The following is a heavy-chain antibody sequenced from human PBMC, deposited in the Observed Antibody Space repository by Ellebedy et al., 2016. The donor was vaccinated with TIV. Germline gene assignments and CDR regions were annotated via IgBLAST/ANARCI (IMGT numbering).Heavy chain of an antibody. V-gene: IGHV3-23*01. J-gene: IGHJ3*02. CDR2: ITGIGTST. D-gene: IGHD3-16*01. CDR1: GFTFSNYA. CDR3: AKPMGPGGRFDAFDI. Sequence: GGSLRLSXAASGFTFSNYAMSWVRQAPGKGLEWVSAITGIGTSTYYADSVKGRFTISRDNSKNTLSLQMNSLRADDTDIYYCAKPMGPGGRFDAFDIWGQGTLVTVSS.